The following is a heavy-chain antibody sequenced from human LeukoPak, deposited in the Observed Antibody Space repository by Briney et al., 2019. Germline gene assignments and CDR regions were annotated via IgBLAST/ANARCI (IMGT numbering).Heavy chain of an antibody. Sequence: GGSLRLSCAASGFTFRSYGMHWVRQAPGKGLEWVAFIRYDGSNKYYADSVNGRFTISRDKAKNSLYLQMHSLRAEDTAVYYCARALRDSSSWYAPNQNYFDYWGQGTLVTVSS. V-gene: IGHV3-30*02. J-gene: IGHJ4*02. CDR1: GFTFRSYG. CDR2: IRYDGSNK. CDR3: ARALRDSSSWYAPNQNYFDY. D-gene: IGHD6-13*01.